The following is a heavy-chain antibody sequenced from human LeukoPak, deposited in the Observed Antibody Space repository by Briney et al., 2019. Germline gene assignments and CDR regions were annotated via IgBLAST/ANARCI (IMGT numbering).Heavy chain of an antibody. V-gene: IGHV3-30-3*01. D-gene: IGHD2-8*01. Sequence: GGSLRLSCAASGFTFSSYAMHWVRQAPGKGLEWVAVISYDGSNKYYADSVKGRFTISRDNSKNTLYLQMNSLRAEDTAVYYCAKDLRVYANWGQGTLVTVSS. CDR2: ISYDGSNK. J-gene: IGHJ4*02. CDR3: AKDLRVYAN. CDR1: GFTFSSYA.